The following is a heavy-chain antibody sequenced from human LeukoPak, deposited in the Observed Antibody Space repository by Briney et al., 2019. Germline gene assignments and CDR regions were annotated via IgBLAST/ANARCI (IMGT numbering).Heavy chain of an antibody. CDR1: GFTFSNAW. J-gene: IGHJ5*02. CDR2: IKSKTDGGTT. CDR3: TIAVVGVTVWFDP. D-gene: IGHD3-16*01. V-gene: IGHV3-15*01. Sequence: PGGSLRLSCAASGFTFSNAWMSWVRQAPGKGLERVGHIKSKTDGGTTDYAALVKDRFTISRDDSKKTLYLQMNSLKSEDTAVYYCTIAVVGVTVWFDPWGQGTLVTVSS.